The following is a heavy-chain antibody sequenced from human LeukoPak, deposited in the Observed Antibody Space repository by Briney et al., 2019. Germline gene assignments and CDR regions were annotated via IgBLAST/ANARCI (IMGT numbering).Heavy chain of an antibody. V-gene: IGHV3-30-3*01. CDR2: ISYDGSNK. J-gene: IGHJ4*02. CDR1: GFTFSSYA. D-gene: IGHD3-10*01. CDR3: ARGGLWFGELSGHY. Sequence: GGSLRLSCAASGFTFSSYAMHWVRQAPGKGLEWVAVISYDGSNKYYADSVKGRFTISRDNAKNSLYLQMNSLRAEDTAVYYCARGGLWFGELSGHYWGQGTLVTVSS.